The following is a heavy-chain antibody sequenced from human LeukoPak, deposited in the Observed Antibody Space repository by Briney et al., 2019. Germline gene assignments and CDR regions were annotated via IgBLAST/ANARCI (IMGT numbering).Heavy chain of an antibody. CDR1: GGSISGDSYY. J-gene: IGHJ4*02. CDR2: IYYSGST. V-gene: IGHV4-39*01. D-gene: IGHD3-3*01. CDR3: ARLWSGYRPPDF. Sequence: SETLSLTCTVSGGSISGDSYYWGGIRQPPGKGLGGFGSIYYSGSTYYNPSLKSRVPISVDTSKSQISLKLRSVTAADTAMYYCARLWSGYRPPDFWGQGALLTVSS.